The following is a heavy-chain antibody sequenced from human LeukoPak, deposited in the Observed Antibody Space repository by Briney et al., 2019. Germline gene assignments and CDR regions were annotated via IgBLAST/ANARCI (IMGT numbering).Heavy chain of an antibody. V-gene: IGHV3-7*01. CDR3: ARGTTYYPGVDY. J-gene: IGHJ4*02. CDR2: IKPDGSEK. CDR1: GFTFSSYS. D-gene: IGHD2-21*01. Sequence: GGSLRLSCAASGFTFSSYSMNWVRQAPGKGLEWVGNIKPDGSEKSYVDSVRGRFTTSRDNTKNSLYLQMHSLRAEDTAVYYCARGTTYYPGVDYWGQGTLVIVST.